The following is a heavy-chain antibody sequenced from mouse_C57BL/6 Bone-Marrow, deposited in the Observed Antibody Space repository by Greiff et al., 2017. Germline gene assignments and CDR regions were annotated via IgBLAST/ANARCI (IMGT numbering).Heavy chain of an antibody. CDR1: GYTFTSYW. D-gene: IGHD1-1*01. CDR2: IDPSDSYT. CDR3: ARGITTVVDPLFDY. V-gene: IGHV1-50*01. Sequence: QVQLQQPGAELVKPGASVKLSCKASGYTFTSYWMQWVKQRPGQGLEWIGEIDPSDSYTNYNQKFKGKATLTVDTSSSTAYMQLSSLTSEDSAVYYCARGITTVVDPLFDYWGKGTTLTVSA. J-gene: IGHJ2*01.